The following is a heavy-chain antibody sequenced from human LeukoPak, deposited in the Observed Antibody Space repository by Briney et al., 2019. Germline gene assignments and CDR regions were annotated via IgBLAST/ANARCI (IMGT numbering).Heavy chain of an antibody. CDR2: ISYDGSNK. D-gene: IGHD1-26*01. V-gene: IGHV3-30*18. CDR3: AKDRVRELLMLGWDY. J-gene: IGHJ4*02. CDR1: GVAFSSYG. Sequence: GGSLRLSCAASGVAFSSYGMHWARQAPGKGLEWVAVISYDGSNKYYADSVKGRFTISRDNSKNTLYLQMNSLRAEDTAVYYCAKDRVRELLMLGWDYSGQGTLVTVSS.